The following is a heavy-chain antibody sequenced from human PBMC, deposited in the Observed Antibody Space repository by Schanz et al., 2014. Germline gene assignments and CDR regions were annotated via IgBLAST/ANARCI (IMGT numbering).Heavy chain of an antibody. J-gene: IGHJ3*02. D-gene: IGHD3-10*01. CDR1: GFTFSNTW. CDR2: TYSGGST. CDR3: ARGIITMVRGGDVGAFDI. V-gene: IGHV3-66*01. Sequence: VQLVESGGGVVQPGRSLRLSCAASGFTFSNTWMNWVRQAPGKGLEWVSITYSGGSTYYADSVKGRFTISRDNSKNALYLQMDSLRAEDTAVYYCARGIITMVRGGDVGAFDIWGQGTMVTVSS.